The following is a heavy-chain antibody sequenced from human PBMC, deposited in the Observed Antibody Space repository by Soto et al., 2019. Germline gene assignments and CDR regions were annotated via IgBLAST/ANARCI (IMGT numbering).Heavy chain of an antibody. V-gene: IGHV4-39*01. CDR1: GGSISSSGYY. Sequence: PSETLSLTCTVSGGSISSSGYYWGWIRQPPGKGPEWIGSIYYSGSTYYNPSLKSRVSMSVDTSKNQFSLKLNSVTAADAAVYYSASHRPYNSSWFFSYWGRGTLVNVSS. CDR2: IYYSGST. D-gene: IGHD6-13*01. J-gene: IGHJ4*02. CDR3: ASHRPYNSSWFFSY.